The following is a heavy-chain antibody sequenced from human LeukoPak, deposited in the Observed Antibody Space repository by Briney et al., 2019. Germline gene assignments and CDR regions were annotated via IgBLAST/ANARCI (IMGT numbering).Heavy chain of an antibody. CDR1: GFTFSSYA. Sequence: GGSLRLSSAASGFTFSSYAMHWVRQAPGKGLEWVAVISYDGSNKYYADSVKGRFTISRDNSKNTLYLQMNSLRAEDTAVYYCARDLAMEAFDIWGQGTMVTVSS. CDR3: ARDLAMEAFDI. V-gene: IGHV3-30-3*01. J-gene: IGHJ3*02. CDR2: ISYDGSNK. D-gene: IGHD5-18*01.